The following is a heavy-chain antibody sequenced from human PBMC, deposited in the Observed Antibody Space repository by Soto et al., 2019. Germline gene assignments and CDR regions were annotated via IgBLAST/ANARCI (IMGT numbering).Heavy chain of an antibody. CDR2: IVVGSGNT. Sequence: SVKVSCKASGFTFTSSAVQWVRQARGQRLEWIGWIVVGSGNTNYAQKLQERVTITRDMSTSTAYMELSSMRSEDTAVYYCAADKLRFLEWLTPYGMDVWGQGTTVTVSS. CDR1: GFTFTSSA. J-gene: IGHJ6*02. V-gene: IGHV1-58*01. D-gene: IGHD3-3*01. CDR3: AADKLRFLEWLTPYGMDV.